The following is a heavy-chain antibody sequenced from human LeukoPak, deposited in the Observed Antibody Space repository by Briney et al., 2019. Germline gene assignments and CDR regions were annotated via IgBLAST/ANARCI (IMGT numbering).Heavy chain of an antibody. Sequence: GGSLRLSCEGVGFAVGTYAMDRVRQTPGQGLVWVSRLNSDGIRTDYADSVRGRFTISRDNAKNGFYMYMDSLRSDCSAVYYTTRAAFYNCYDYWGQGTLVTVSS. CDR1: GFAVGTYA. CDR2: LNSDGIRT. CDR3: TRAAFYNCYDY. V-gene: IGHV3-74*01. D-gene: IGHD2/OR15-2a*01. J-gene: IGHJ4*02.